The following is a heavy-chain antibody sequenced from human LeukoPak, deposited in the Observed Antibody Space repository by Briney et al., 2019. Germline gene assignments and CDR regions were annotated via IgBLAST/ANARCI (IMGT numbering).Heavy chain of an antibody. D-gene: IGHD6-19*01. CDR3: AKGDSSGWFNWFDP. CDR1: GFTFSSYA. Sequence: PGGSLRLSCAASGFTFSSYAMSWVRQAPGKGLEWVSAISGSGGSTYYADSVKGRFTISRDNSKNTLYLQINNLRAEDTAVYYCAKGDSSGWFNWFDPWGQGTLVTVSS. J-gene: IGHJ5*02. CDR2: ISGSGGST. V-gene: IGHV3-23*01.